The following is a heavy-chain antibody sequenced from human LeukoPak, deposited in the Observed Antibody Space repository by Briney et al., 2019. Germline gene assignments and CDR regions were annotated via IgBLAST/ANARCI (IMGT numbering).Heavy chain of an antibody. CDR2: INTDGGST. D-gene: IGHD2-2*02. V-gene: IGHV3-74*01. J-gene: IGHJ4*02. CDR3: GRGFSIVPAGIPDY. CDR1: GFTFGSYW. Sequence: GGSLRLSCAASGFTFGSYWMHWVRQAPGKGLVWVSRINTDGGSTTYADSVKGRFTISRDNAKNTLYLQMNSLRTEDTAVYYCGRGFSIVPAGIPDYWGLGTLVTVSS.